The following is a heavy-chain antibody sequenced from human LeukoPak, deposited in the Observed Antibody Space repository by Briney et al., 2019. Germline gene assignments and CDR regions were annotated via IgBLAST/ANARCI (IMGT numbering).Heavy chain of an antibody. V-gene: IGHV3-15*07. CDR1: GFTFSNAY. CDR3: ITPLPYSAQ. Sequence: GGSLRLSCAASGFTFSNAYMNWVRQAPGKGLEWVGRIKPKTDGETTEYAAPVKGRFSISRDDSKNMLYLQKNSLKTEDTAVYYCITPLPYSAQGGQGTLVTVSS. J-gene: IGHJ4*02. CDR2: IKPKTDGETT. D-gene: IGHD2-21*01.